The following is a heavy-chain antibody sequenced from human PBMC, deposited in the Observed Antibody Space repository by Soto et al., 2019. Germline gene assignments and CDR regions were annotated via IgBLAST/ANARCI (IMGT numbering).Heavy chain of an antibody. D-gene: IGHD3-16*02. Sequence: GSLRLSCASSGFTLSMSAVNWVRQAPGKGLEWVSYISDSGDRTYHADSVKGRFTISRDRSKNTVSLQMDSLRAEDTAVYYCAKDRGIIVKAGDAFDVWGQGTKVTVSS. V-gene: IGHV3-23*01. CDR1: GFTLSMSA. CDR3: AKDRGIIVKAGDAFDV. J-gene: IGHJ3*01. CDR2: ISDSGDRT.